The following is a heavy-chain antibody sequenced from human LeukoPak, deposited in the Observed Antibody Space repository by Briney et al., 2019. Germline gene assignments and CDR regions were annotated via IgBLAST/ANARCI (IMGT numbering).Heavy chain of an antibody. V-gene: IGHV3-23*01. J-gene: IGHJ4*02. D-gene: IGHD2-8*01. CDR2: ISHSGSI. CDR1: GFTFSSYA. Sequence: PGGSLRLSCAASGFTFSSYAMNWVRQAPGKGLEWVSSISHSGSISYADSVKGRFTISRDNSKNTLYLQMNSLRAEDTAVYYCAKDPDCTSGVCYTFFDYWGQGTLVTVSS. CDR3: AKDPDCTSGVCYTFFDY.